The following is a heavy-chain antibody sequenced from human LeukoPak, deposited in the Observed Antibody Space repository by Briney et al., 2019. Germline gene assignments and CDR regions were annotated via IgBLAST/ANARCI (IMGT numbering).Heavy chain of an antibody. CDR2: ILYDGSNN. V-gene: IGHV3-30*04. Sequence: PGGCLRLSCAASGFTFSSNATHWVRQAPGKGLEWVAVILYDGSNNNYADSVKGRFTISRDNYKNTLYLQMNRLRAEDTAVYYCARRFSAAAGPFEYLGQGTLVTVSS. CDR1: GFTFSSNA. J-gene: IGHJ4*02. D-gene: IGHD6-13*01. CDR3: ARRFSAAAGPFEY.